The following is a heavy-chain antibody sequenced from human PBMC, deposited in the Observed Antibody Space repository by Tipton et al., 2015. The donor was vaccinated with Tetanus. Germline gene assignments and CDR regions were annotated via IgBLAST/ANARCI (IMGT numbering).Heavy chain of an antibody. CDR1: GFSVSSNY. CDR2: IHTGGNT. CDR3: ASGSALDY. J-gene: IGHJ4*02. V-gene: IGHV3-53*01. Sequence: SLRLSCAISGFSVSSNYLTWVRQAPGKGLEWVSVIHTGGNTYYADSVKGRFTIPRDNAKNALYLQMSSLRDEDTAVYYCASGSALDYWGQGTLVTVSS. D-gene: IGHD6-25*01.